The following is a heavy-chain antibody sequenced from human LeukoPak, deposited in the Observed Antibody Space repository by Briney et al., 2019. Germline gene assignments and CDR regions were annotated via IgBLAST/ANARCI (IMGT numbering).Heavy chain of an antibody. V-gene: IGHV1-2*02. CDR1: GYTFTGYY. D-gene: IGHD3-9*01. CDR2: INPNSGGT. Sequence: ASVKVSCKASGYTFTGYYMHWVRQAPGQGLEWMGWINPNSGGTNYAQKFQGRVTMTRDTSISTAYMELSRLRSDDTAVYYCARDREGYYDILTGYYEVGAFDIWGQGTMVTVSS. CDR3: ARDREGYYDILTGYYEVGAFDI. J-gene: IGHJ3*02.